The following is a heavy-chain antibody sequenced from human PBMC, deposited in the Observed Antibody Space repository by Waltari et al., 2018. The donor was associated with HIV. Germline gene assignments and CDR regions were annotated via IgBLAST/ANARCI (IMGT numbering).Heavy chain of an antibody. Sequence: EVQLVESGGDLVKPGGCLRLSCAASGFTFSNAWMSWVRQAPGKGPECVGRIKSKAEGGTTDYAAPVKGRFTISRDDSKNTLYLQMNSLRFEDTAVYYCTTDEFYYGNSGYFDYWGQGTLVTVSS. D-gene: IGHD3-22*01. V-gene: IGHV3-15*05. CDR3: TTDEFYYGNSGYFDY. CDR2: IKSKAEGGTT. J-gene: IGHJ4*02. CDR1: GFTFSNAW.